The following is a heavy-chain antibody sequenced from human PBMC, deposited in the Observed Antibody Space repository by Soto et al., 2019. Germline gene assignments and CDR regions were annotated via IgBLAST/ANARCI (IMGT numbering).Heavy chain of an antibody. CDR1: GSTFTSYD. J-gene: IGHJ5*02. Sequence: ASVKVSCKASGSTFTSYDINWVRQATGQGLEYLGWMNPNSGDTAYVQKFQGRLTMTWDTSITTAYMELSGLRSEDTALYFCARGVKYGAYSRWFDPWGQGTPVTVSS. CDR2: MNPNSGDT. V-gene: IGHV1-8*01. CDR3: ARGVKYGAYSRWFDP. D-gene: IGHD4-17*01.